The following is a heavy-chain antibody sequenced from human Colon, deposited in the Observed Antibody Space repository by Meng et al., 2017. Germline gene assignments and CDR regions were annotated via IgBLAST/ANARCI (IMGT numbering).Heavy chain of an antibody. V-gene: IGHV1-2*06. Sequence: ASVKVSCKASGYTFIDFYMHWVRQAPGHGLEWLGRINPYNGGTNYEQQFQGRVTMTRDTSIGTAYMELSGLTSDDTAVYYCAGEGYEIRAAYDYWGQGTLVTVSS. CDR3: AGEGYEIRAAYDY. CDR1: GYTFIDFY. J-gene: IGHJ4*02. CDR2: INPYNGGT. D-gene: IGHD2-15*01.